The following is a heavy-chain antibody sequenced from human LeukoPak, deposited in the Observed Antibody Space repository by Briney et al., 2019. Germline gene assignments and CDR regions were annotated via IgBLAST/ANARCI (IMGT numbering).Heavy chain of an antibody. J-gene: IGHJ4*02. CDR3: AKGYDILTGYPYDY. CDR2: ISGSGGST. D-gene: IGHD3-9*01. V-gene: IGHV3-23*01. Sequence: PGGSLRLSCAASGFAFSSYAMSWVRQAPGKGLEWVSAISGSGGSTYYADSVKGRFTISRDNSKNTLYLQMNSLRAEDTAVYYCAKGYDILTGYPYDYWGQGTLVTVSS. CDR1: GFAFSSYA.